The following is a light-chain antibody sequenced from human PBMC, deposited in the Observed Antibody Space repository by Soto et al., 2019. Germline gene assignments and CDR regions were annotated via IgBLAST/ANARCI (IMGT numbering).Light chain of an antibody. J-gene: IGKJ2*01. CDR1: QSLSSRY. CDR3: QQYGSSPYT. V-gene: IGKV3-20*01. Sequence: EIVLTQSPGTLSSSPGERVTLSCRTSQSLSSRYLAWYQQTPGQPPSLLIYAASSRATGIPGRVSGSGCGTYFTITSSILEPEDVVVYYCQQYGSSPYTFGQGTKLEIK. CDR2: AAS.